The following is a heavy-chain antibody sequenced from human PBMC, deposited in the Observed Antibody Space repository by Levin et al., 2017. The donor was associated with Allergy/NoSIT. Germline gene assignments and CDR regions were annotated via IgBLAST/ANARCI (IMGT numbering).Heavy chain of an antibody. CDR1: GASVSSNTAA. J-gene: IGHJ6*02. V-gene: IGHV6-1*01. CDR3: TRDPGRGYGMDV. CDR2: TYFRSKWIN. Sequence: SETLSLTCVLSGASVSSNTAAWNWIRQSPSRGLEWLGRTYFRSKWINEYAESVKSRISVNPDTSKNQFSLHLNSVTPDDTAVYYCTRDPGRGYGMDVWGQGTTVTVSS.